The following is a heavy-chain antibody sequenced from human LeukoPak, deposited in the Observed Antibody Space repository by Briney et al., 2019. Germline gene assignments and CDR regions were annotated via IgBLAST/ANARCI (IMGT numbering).Heavy chain of an antibody. D-gene: IGHD3-22*01. CDR3: AKDLSMIVVSVFDP. J-gene: IGHJ5*02. V-gene: IGHV3-21*01. Sequence: GGSLRLSCVASGFTFSSYSMSWVRQAPGKGLEWVSSISSGSTYIYYADSVKGRFTISRDNAKNSLYLQMNSLRAEDTAVYYCAKDLSMIVVSVFDPWGQGTLVTVSS. CDR2: ISSGSTYI. CDR1: GFTFSSYS.